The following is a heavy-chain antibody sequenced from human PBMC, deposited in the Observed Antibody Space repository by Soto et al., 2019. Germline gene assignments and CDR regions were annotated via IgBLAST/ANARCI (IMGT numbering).Heavy chain of an antibody. CDR2: TRNKANSYTT. J-gene: IGHJ6*03. Sequence: GGSLRLSCAASGFTFSDHYMDWVRQAPGKGLEWVGRTRNKANSYTTEYAASVKGRFTISRDDSKNSLYLQMNSLKTEDTAVYYCARARIVVVPAAMEDYMDVWGKGTTVTVSS. V-gene: IGHV3-72*01. CDR3: ARARIVVVPAAMEDYMDV. CDR1: GFTFSDHY. D-gene: IGHD2-2*01.